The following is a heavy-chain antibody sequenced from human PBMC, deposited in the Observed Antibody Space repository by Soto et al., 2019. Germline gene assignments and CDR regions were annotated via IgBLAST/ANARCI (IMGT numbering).Heavy chain of an antibody. CDR3: ARENSGSQGGIWFDP. CDR1: GGSISSENW. CDR2: IHHSGST. V-gene: IGHV4-4*02. D-gene: IGHD1-26*01. J-gene: IGHJ5*02. Sequence: QVQLQESGPGLVQPSETLSLSCAVSGGSISSENWWSWVRQPPGKGLEWIGEIHHSGSTNYNPSLKRRVTMSVDKSENQFSLNLRSVTAADTAVYYCARENSGSQGGIWFDPWGQGTLVTVSS.